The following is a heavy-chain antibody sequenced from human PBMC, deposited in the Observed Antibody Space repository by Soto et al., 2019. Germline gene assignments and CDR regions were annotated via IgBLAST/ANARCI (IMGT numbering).Heavy chain of an antibody. Sequence: PSETLSLTCAVSGYSISSGYYRGWIRQPPGKGLEWIGSIYHSGSTYYNPSLKSRVTISVDTSKNQFSLKLSSVTAADTAVYYCARAKAGGATPHLDYWGQGTLVTVSS. V-gene: IGHV4-38-2*01. J-gene: IGHJ4*02. D-gene: IGHD1-26*01. CDR2: IYHSGST. CDR1: GYSISSGYY. CDR3: ARAKAGGATPHLDY.